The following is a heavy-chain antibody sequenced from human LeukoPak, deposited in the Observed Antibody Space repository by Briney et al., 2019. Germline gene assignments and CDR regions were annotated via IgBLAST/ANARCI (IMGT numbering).Heavy chain of an antibody. D-gene: IGHD3-10*01. CDR3: ARGGNAGYYYGSGSYYNPPDY. Sequence: SETLSLTCAVYGGSFSGYYWSWIRQPPGKGLEWIGEINHSGSTNYNPSLKSRVTISVDTSKNQFSLKLSSVTAADTAVYYCARGGNAGYYYGSGSYYNPPDYWGQGTLVTVSS. CDR2: INHSGST. CDR1: GGSFSGYY. J-gene: IGHJ4*02. V-gene: IGHV4-34*01.